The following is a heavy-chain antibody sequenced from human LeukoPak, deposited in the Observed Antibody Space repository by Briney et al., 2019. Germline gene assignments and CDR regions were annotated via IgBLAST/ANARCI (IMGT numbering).Heavy chain of an antibody. J-gene: IGHJ6*03. CDR2: ISWDGGST. Sequence: GGPLRLSCAASGFTFDDYAMHWVRQAPGKGLEWVSLISWDGGSTYYADSVKGRFTISRDNSKNSLYLQMNSLRAEDTALYYCAKDARSVVVVAGRDPDSVDYYYMDVWGKGTTVTVSS. CDR3: AKDARSVVVVAGRDPDSVDYYYMDV. D-gene: IGHD6-19*01. V-gene: IGHV3-43D*03. CDR1: GFTFDDYA.